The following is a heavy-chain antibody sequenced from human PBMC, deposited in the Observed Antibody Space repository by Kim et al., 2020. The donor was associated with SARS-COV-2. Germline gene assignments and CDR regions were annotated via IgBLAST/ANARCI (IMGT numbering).Heavy chain of an antibody. V-gene: IGHV1-69*13. Sequence: SVKVSCKASGGTFSSYAISWVRQAPGQGLEWMGGIIPIFGTANYAQKFQGRVTITADESTSTAYMELSSLRSEDTAVYYCASPGPSHSGSYNYYYGMDVWGQGTTVTVSS. CDR1: GGTFSSYA. CDR3: ASPGPSHSGSYNYYYGMDV. CDR2: IIPIFGTA. J-gene: IGHJ6*02. D-gene: IGHD1-26*01.